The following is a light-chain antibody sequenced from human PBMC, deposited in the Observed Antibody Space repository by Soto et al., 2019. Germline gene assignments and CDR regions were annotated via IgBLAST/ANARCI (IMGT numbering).Light chain of an antibody. CDR1: SSDVGGYNY. J-gene: IGLJ1*01. CDR3: SSYTSSSTLD. Sequence: QSALTQPASVSGSPGQSITISCTGTSSDVGGYNYVSWYQQHPGKAPKLMIYDVSNWPSGVSNRFSGSKSGNTASLTISGLQAEDEADYYCSSYTSSSTLDFGTGTKLTVL. V-gene: IGLV2-14*01. CDR2: DVS.